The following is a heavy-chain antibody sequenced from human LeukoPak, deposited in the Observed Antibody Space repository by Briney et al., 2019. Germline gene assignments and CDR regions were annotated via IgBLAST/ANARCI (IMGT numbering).Heavy chain of an antibody. D-gene: IGHD6-13*01. J-gene: IGHJ4*02. CDR1: GGSISSGAYY. CDR3: ARGDSSSWSFKI. V-gene: IGHV4-30-4*01. Sequence: SETLSLTCTVSGGSISSGAYYWSWIRRPPGKGLEWIAHIYNGGSTSYNPSIQSRVSLPVHPTNSQFSLILNSVTAAATAVYYCARGDSSSWSFKIWGQGSLVTVSS. CDR2: IYNGGST.